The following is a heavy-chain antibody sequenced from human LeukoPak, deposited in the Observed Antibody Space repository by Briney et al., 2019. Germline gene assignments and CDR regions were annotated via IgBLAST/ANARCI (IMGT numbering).Heavy chain of an antibody. CDR3: AREWGYDYFFDY. J-gene: IGHJ4*02. Sequence: SETLSLTCAVADYSISSGYYWGWIRQPPGKGLEWIGSIYHSGSTYYNSSLKSRVTISVDTSKNQYSLKLSYVTAADTAVYYCAREWGYDYFFDYWGQGTLVTVSS. CDR1: DYSISSGYY. CDR2: IYHSGST. D-gene: IGHD3-22*01. V-gene: IGHV4-38-2*02.